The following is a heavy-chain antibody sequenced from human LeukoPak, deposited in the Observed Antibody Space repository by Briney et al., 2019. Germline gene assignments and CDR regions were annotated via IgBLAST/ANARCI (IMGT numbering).Heavy chain of an antibody. V-gene: IGHV1-2*02. CDR3: ARVGYSYVYTYYYYMDV. Sequence: ASVKVSCKASGYTFTGYYMHWVRQAPGQGLEWMGWINPNSGGTNYAQKFQGRVTMTRDTSITTAYMELSSLRSEDTAVYYCARVGYSYVYTYYYYMDVWGKGTTVTVSS. J-gene: IGHJ6*03. D-gene: IGHD5-18*01. CDR2: INPNSGGT. CDR1: GYTFTGYY.